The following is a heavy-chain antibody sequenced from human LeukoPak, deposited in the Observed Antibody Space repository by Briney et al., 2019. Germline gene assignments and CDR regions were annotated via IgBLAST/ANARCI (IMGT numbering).Heavy chain of an antibody. CDR1: GYSISSGYH. J-gene: IGHJ4*02. Sequence: PSETLSLTCAVSGYSISSGYHWGWIRQPPGKGLEWIGSIYHSGVTYYNPSLKSRVTISIDTSKNQFSLKLNSVTAADTAVYYCARGETPAASNYWGQGTQVTVSS. V-gene: IGHV4-38-2*01. CDR2: IYHSGVT. D-gene: IGHD6-13*01. CDR3: ARGETPAASNY.